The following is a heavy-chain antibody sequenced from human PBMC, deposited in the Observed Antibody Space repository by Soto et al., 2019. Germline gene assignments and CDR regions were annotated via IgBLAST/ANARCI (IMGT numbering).Heavy chain of an antibody. J-gene: IGHJ3*02. Sequence: SETLSLTCTVSGGSISSYYWSWIRQPPGKGLEWIGYIYYSGSTNYNPSLKSRVTISVDTSKNQFSLKLSSVTAADTAVYYCARGIVGATLIVAFDIWGQGTMVPVSS. CDR3: ARGIVGATLIVAFDI. CDR1: GGSISSYY. CDR2: IYYSGST. D-gene: IGHD1-26*01. V-gene: IGHV4-59*01.